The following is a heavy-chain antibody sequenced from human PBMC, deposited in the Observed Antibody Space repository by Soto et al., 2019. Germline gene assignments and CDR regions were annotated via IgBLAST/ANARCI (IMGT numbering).Heavy chain of an antibody. CDR3: ARVWQLVDDYYYYGMDV. Sequence: GGSLRLSCAASGFTFSSYGMHWVRQAPGKGLEWVAVIWYDGSNKYYADSVKGRFTISRDNSKNTLYLQMNSLRAEDTAVYYCARVWQLVDDYYYYGMDVWGQGTTVTVSS. CDR1: GFTFSSYG. V-gene: IGHV3-33*01. CDR2: IWYDGSNK. D-gene: IGHD6-6*01. J-gene: IGHJ6*02.